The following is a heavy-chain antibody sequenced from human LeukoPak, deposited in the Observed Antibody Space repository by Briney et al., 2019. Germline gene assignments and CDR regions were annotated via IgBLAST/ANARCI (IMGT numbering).Heavy chain of an antibody. V-gene: IGHV1-24*01. D-gene: IGHD4-17*01. Sequence: ASVKVSCKVSGYTLTELSMHWVRQAPGKGLEWMGGFDPEDGETIYAQKFQGRVTMTEDTSTDTAYMELSSLRSEDTVVYYCATGTFRHDYGDYRGCWGDYWGQGTLVTVSS. J-gene: IGHJ4*02. CDR1: GYTLTELS. CDR2: FDPEDGET. CDR3: ATGTFRHDYGDYRGCWGDY.